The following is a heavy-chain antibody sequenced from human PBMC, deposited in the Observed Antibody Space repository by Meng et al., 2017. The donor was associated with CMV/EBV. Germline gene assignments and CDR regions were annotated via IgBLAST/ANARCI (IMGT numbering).Heavy chain of an antibody. CDR3: ARDRVAARPFDY. D-gene: IGHD6-6*01. V-gene: IGHV4-39*07. Sequence: GSLRLSCTVSGGSISSSSYYWGWIRQPPGKGLEWIGSIYYSGSTYYNPSLKSRVTISVDTSKYQFSLKLSSVTAADTAVYYCARDRVAARPFDYWGQGTLVTVSS. J-gene: IGHJ4*02. CDR1: GGSISSSSYY. CDR2: IYYSGST.